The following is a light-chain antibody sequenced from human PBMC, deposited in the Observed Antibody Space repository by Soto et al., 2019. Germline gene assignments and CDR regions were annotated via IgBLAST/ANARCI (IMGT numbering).Light chain of an antibody. J-gene: IGKJ4*01. CDR2: DAS. CDR3: QQRSNWILT. V-gene: IGKV3-11*01. CDR1: QSVSSY. Sequence: EIVLTQSPATLSLSPGERATLSCRASQSVSSYLAWYQQKPGQAPRLLIYDASNRATGIPARFSGSGSGTDFTLTISSLEPEDFAVYCCQQRSNWILTVGGGTKVQI.